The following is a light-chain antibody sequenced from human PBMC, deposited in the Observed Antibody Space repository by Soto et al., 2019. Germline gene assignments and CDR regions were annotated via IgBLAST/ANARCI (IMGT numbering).Light chain of an antibody. V-gene: IGKV4-1*01. J-gene: IGKJ4*01. Sequence: DIVLTQSPDSLAVSLGERATINCKSSHSVLYSANNRNYLAWYQKRLGQPPKLLFYWASTRESGVPHRFSGSGSGTDFALTISVLQEADVAVYCCQQYSSAPLTFGEGNKVQIK. CDR2: WAS. CDR3: QQYSSAPLT. CDR1: HSVLYSANNRNY.